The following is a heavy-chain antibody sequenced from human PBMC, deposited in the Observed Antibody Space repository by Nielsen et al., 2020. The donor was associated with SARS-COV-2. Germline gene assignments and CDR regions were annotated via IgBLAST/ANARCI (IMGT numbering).Heavy chain of an antibody. CDR1: GFTFSFYA. Sequence: GGSLRLSCGASGFTFSFYAMHWVRQAPGKGLEWVSGISWNSGSIGYADSVKGRFTISRDNAKNSLYLQMNSLRAEDTAIYYCARDWGRAFDVWSQGTMVTVSS. CDR3: ARDWGRAFDV. V-gene: IGHV3-9*01. J-gene: IGHJ3*01. D-gene: IGHD3-16*01. CDR2: ISWNSGSI.